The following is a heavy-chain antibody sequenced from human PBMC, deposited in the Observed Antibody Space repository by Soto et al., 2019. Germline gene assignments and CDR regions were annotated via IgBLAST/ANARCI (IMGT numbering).Heavy chain of an antibody. V-gene: IGHV1-69*01. Sequence: QVQLVQSGAEVKKPGSSVKVSCKASGGTFSSYAISWVRQAPGQGLEWMGGIIPIFGTANCAQKFQGRVTITADESTSTAYMELSSLRSEDTAVYYCASSYDSSGYYYPTYYFDYWGQGTLVTVSS. CDR3: ASSYDSSGYYYPTYYFDY. D-gene: IGHD3-22*01. J-gene: IGHJ4*02. CDR2: IIPIFGTA. CDR1: GGTFSSYA.